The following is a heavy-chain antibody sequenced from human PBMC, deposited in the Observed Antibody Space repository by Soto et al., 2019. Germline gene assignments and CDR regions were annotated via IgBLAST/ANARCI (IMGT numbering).Heavy chain of an antibody. CDR3: ATAFRDFGVGMDF. CDR2: SYYSAST. J-gene: IGHJ4*02. CDR1: RVTLSTADNY. Sequence: TLSPTCTVSRVTLSTADNYWGWMRQPQGKGLVWIGHSYYSASTYYNLSVKSQITISDDTSKDQFSLKVNSVTDADTSVYCCATAFRDFGVGMDFWGQGTLVTVSS. V-gene: IGHV4-30-4*01. D-gene: IGHD3-3*01.